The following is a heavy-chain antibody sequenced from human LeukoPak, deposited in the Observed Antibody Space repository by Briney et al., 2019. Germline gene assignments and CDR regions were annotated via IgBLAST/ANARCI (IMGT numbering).Heavy chain of an antibody. J-gene: IGHJ6*02. D-gene: IGHD3-16*01. CDR2: IYSGGST. CDR1: GFTVSSNY. CDR3: ASPGVDYGDYSYGMDV. V-gene: IGHV3-66*01. Sequence: GGSLRLSCAASGFTVSSNYMSWVRRAPGKGLEWVSVIYSGGSTYYADSVKGRFTISRDNSKNTLYLQMNSLRAEDTAVYYCASPGVDYGDYSYGMDVWGQGTTVTASS.